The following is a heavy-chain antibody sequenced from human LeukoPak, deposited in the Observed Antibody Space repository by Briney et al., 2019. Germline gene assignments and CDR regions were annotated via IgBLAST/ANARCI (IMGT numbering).Heavy chain of an antibody. J-gene: IGHJ4*02. CDR1: GFTFSSYW. CDR2: IKAKIHGETI. D-gene: IGHD5-24*01. Sequence: GGSLRLSCAASGFTFSSYWMSWVRQAPGKGLEWVARIKAKIHGETIDYAAPVRGRFIISRDDSRNTVYLQMNSLKFEDTAMYYCTRRSTIWGRGTRVTVSS. V-gene: IGHV3-15*01. CDR3: TRRSTI.